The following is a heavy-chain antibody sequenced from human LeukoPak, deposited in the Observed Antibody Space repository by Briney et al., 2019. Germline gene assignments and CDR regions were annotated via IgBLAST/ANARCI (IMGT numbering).Heavy chain of an antibody. J-gene: IGHJ4*02. V-gene: IGHV3-11*04. CDR2: ISSSGSST. CDR3: ARAPYHYDSRGYHSRHYFDY. CDR1: GFTFSDYY. D-gene: IGHD3-22*01. Sequence: PGGSLRLSCAASGFTFSDYYMNWIRQAPGKGLEWVSYISSSGSSTYHADSVKGRFTMSRDNAKNSLYLQMNSLRAEDTAVYYCARAPYHYDSRGYHSRHYFDYWGQGTLVTVSS.